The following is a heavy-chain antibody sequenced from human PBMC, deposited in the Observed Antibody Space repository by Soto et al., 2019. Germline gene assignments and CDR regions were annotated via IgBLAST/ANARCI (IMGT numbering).Heavy chain of an antibody. Sequence: GGSPRLSCAASGFTFSGSAIHWVRQASGKGLEWVGRIRDKANDYATRYAASVRGRFTISRDNSKNTLYLQMNSLRVEDTAVYYCAKDMKYNWNDDDYWGNGILVTVSS. CDR1: GFTFSGSA. D-gene: IGHD1-20*01. V-gene: IGHV3-73*01. J-gene: IGHJ4*01. CDR2: IRDKANDYAT. CDR3: AKDMKYNWNDDDY.